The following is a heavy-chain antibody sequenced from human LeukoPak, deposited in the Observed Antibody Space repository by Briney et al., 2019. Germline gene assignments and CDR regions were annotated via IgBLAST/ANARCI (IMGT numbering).Heavy chain of an antibody. CDR3: AKRAASAEYFQH. CDR1: GFTFDDYA. J-gene: IGHJ1*01. Sequence: GRSLRLSCAASGFTFDDYAMHWVRQAPGKGLEWVSGISWNSGSIGYADSVKGRFTISRDNAKNSLYLQMNSLRAEDTALYCCAKRAASAEYFQHWGQGTLVTVSS. CDR2: ISWNSGSI. D-gene: IGHD2-15*01. V-gene: IGHV3-9*01.